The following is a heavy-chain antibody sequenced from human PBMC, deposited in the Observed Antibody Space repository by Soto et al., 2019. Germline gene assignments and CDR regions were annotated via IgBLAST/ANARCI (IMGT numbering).Heavy chain of an antibody. J-gene: IGHJ4*02. D-gene: IGHD2-21*02. CDR1: GDSISAYS. CDR3: ARVEGDSDPSFDY. V-gene: IGHV4-59*01. Sequence: SETLSLTCTVSGDSISAYSWSWVRQPPGKGLEWIGNIHYNGNTKYNPSLKSRVTFSVDTSKNRFSLKLSSVTAADTAVYYCARVEGDSDPSFDYWGQGALVTVSS. CDR2: IHYNGNT.